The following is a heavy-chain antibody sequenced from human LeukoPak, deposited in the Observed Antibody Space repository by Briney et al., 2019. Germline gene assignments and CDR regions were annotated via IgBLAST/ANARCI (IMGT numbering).Heavy chain of an antibody. D-gene: IGHD3-3*01. V-gene: IGHV4-34*01. Sequence: SETLSLTCAVYGGSFSGYYWSWIRQPPGKGLEWIGEINHSGSTNYNPSLKSRVTISVDTSKNQFSLKLSSVTAADTAVYYCARHALRFLEWLPIYFDYWGQGTLVTVSS. CDR2: INHSGST. J-gene: IGHJ4*02. CDR3: ARHALRFLEWLPIYFDY. CDR1: GGSFSGYY.